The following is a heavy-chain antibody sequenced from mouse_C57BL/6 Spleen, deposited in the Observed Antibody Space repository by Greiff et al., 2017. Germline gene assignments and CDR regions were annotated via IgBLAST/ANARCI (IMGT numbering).Heavy chain of an antibody. Sequence: EVQLVESEGGLVQPGSSMKLSCTASGFTFSDYYMAWVRQVPEKGLEWVANINYDGSSTYYLDSLKSRFIISRDNAKNILYLQMSSLKSEDTATYYCARDRYGYAHYYAMDYWGQGTTLTVSS. J-gene: IGHJ4*01. CDR3: ARDRYGYAHYYAMDY. V-gene: IGHV5-16*01. CDR1: GFTFSDYY. D-gene: IGHD2-2*01. CDR2: INYDGSST.